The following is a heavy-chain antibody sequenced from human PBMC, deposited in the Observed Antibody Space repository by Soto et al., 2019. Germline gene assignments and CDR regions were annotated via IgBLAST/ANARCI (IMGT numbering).Heavy chain of an antibody. Sequence: ITLKESGPTLVKPTQTLSLTCTFSGLSLSTTGVGVGWIRQPPGKALEWLALIYWDDDKRYNPSLNSRLTITKDTSKHQVVLAWTNMDPVDTATYYCVQSRCGGDCLQSYSSHSYDGLDVWGQGTPVTVSS. D-gene: IGHD2-21*02. CDR3: VQSRCGGDCLQSYSSHSYDGLDV. V-gene: IGHV2-5*02. CDR1: GLSLSTTGVG. CDR2: IYWDDDK. J-gene: IGHJ6*02.